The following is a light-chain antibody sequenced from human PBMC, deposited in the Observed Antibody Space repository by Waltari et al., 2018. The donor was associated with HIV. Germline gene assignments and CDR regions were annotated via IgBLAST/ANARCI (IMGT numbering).Light chain of an antibody. V-gene: IGKV3-20*01. Sequence: ELVLTQSPGTLSLSPGERATLSCRASQRVSSSYLAWYQQKPGQAPRLLIYGASSRATGSPDRFSGSGSGTECTLTISRLEPEDFAVYYCQQYDNSPQFTFGPGTKVDI. CDR2: GAS. J-gene: IGKJ3*01. CDR3: QQYDNSPQFT. CDR1: QRVSSSY.